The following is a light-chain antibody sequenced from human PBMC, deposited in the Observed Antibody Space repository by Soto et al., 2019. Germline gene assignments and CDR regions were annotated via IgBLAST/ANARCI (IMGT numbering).Light chain of an antibody. CDR3: SAYTSSSTLV. J-gene: IGLJ2*01. CDR1: SSDVGGYNY. Sequence: QSALTQPASVYGSPGQSITISCTGTSSDVGGYNYVSWYQQHPGKAPKLMIYEVSNRPSGVSNRFSGSKSGNTASLPISGIQAEDEADYYCSAYTSSSTLVFGGGTKLTVL. CDR2: EVS. V-gene: IGLV2-14*01.